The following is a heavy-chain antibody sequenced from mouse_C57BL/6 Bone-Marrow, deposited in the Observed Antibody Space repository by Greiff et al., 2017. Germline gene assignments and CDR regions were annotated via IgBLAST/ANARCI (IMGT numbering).Heavy chain of an antibody. CDR2: IWSGGST. CDR1: GFSLTSYG. Sequence: VKLMESGPGLVQPSQSLSITCTVSGFSLTSYGVHWVRQSPGKGLEWLGVIWSGGSTDYNAAFISRLSISKDNSKSQVFFKMNSLQADDTAIYYCARKGNYGSSYWYFDVWGTGTTVTVSS. J-gene: IGHJ1*03. V-gene: IGHV2-2*01. CDR3: ARKGNYGSSYWYFDV. D-gene: IGHD1-1*01.